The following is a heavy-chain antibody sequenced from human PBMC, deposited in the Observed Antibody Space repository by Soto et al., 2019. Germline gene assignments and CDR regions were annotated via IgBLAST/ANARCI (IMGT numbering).Heavy chain of an antibody. CDR1: GFTFSGYW. CDR2: IKEDGSEK. D-gene: IGHD3-16*01. V-gene: IGHV3-7*01. Sequence: EVQLVESGGGLVQPGGSLRLSCAASGFTFSGYWMTWVRQAPGKGLEWVANIKEDGSEKNYVDSVEGRFTISRDNAKNSLYLQMNSLRADDTAVYYGARGGSESDYWVQGTLVTVSS. J-gene: IGHJ4*02. CDR3: ARGGSESDY.